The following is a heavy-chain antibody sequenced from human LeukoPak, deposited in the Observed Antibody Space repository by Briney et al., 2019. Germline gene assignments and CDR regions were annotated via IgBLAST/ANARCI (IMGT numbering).Heavy chain of an antibody. CDR1: GFTFSRYT. D-gene: IGHD6-13*01. J-gene: IGHJ5*02. V-gene: IGHV3-48*04. Sequence: GGSLRLSCALSGFTFSRYTMSWVRQAPGKGLEWVSYISSSGSTIYYADSVKGRFTISRDNAKNSLYLQMNSLRAEDTAVYYCARWGSSWFNWFDPWGQGTLVTVSS. CDR3: ARWGSSWFNWFDP. CDR2: ISSSGSTI.